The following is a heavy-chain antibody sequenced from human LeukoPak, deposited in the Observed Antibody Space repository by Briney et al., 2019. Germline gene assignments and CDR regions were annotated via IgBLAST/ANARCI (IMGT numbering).Heavy chain of an antibody. J-gene: IGHJ4*02. V-gene: IGHV3-66*01. CDR1: GFTFSSYE. CDR2: IYCGGTT. Sequence: GGSLRLSCAASGFTFSSYEMNWVRQAPGKGLECVSVIYCGGTTHNADSVKDRFTISRDNSKNTISLQMNSLRAEDTAVYYCAGSSNAYNYVVDYWGQGTLVTVSS. CDR3: AGSSNAYNYVVDY. D-gene: IGHD5-24*01.